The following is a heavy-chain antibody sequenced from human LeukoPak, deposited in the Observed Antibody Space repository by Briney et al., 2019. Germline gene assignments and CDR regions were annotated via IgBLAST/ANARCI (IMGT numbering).Heavy chain of an antibody. CDR1: GYTFTDYF. Sequence: GASVKVSCKSSGYTFTDYFLHWVRQAPGQGLEWMGCINLYTGGAHYAQKFQDWVSLTRDTSIDTAFMELSSLRSDATAIYYCARDFLGRTNGGSNYFGMDVWGQGTTVTVSS. V-gene: IGHV1-2*04. CDR2: INLYTGGA. D-gene: IGHD2-8*01. CDR3: ARDFLGRTNGGSNYFGMDV. J-gene: IGHJ6*02.